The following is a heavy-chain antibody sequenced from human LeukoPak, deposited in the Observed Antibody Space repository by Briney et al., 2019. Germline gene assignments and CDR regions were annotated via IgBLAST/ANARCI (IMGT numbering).Heavy chain of an antibody. CDR3: ARGKRWLQLPHAFDI. CDR2: ISWNSGSI. Sequence: GGSLRLSCAASGFTFDDYAMHWVRQAPGKGLEWVSGISWNSGSIGYADSVKGRFTISRDNAKNSLYLQMNSLRAEDTAVYYCARGKRWLQLPHAFDIWGQGTMVTVSS. CDR1: GFTFDDYA. D-gene: IGHD5-24*01. J-gene: IGHJ3*02. V-gene: IGHV3-9*01.